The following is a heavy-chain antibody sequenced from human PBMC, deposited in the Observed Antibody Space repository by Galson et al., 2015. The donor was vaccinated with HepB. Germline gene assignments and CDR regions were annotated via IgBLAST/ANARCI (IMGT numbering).Heavy chain of an antibody. D-gene: IGHD6-19*01. V-gene: IGHV3-23*01. Sequence: SLRLSCAASGFSFSDYWMSWIRQAPGKGLEWVSSITSSGGNSYYTDSVKGRFTVSRDNSKNTLYLQVNIVRAEDTAVYYCARKSGWYGRPIDYWGQGTLVTVSS. J-gene: IGHJ4*02. CDR1: GFSFSDYW. CDR2: ITSSGGNS. CDR3: ARKSGWYGRPIDY.